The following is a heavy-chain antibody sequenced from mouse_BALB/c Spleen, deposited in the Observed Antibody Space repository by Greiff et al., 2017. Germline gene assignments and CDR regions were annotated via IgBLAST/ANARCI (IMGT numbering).Heavy chain of an antibody. CDR1: GFSFTSYG. CDR2: IWGDGST. CDR3: AKQNGPTYYDNDPFAY. Sequence: QVQLKESGPGLVAPSQSLSITCTASGFSFTSYGVCWVRQPPGKGLEWLGVIWGDGSTNYHSALISRLSISKDNSKSQAFLKLNSLQTDDTATYYCAKQNGPTYYDNDPFAYWGQGTLVTVSA. J-gene: IGHJ3*01. D-gene: IGHD2-4*01. V-gene: IGHV2-3*01.